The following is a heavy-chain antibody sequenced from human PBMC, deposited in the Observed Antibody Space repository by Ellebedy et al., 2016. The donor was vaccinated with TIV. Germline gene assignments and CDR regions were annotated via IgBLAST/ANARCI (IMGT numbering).Heavy chain of an antibody. D-gene: IGHD3-10*01. V-gene: IGHV1-18*04. Sequence: AASVKVSCKASGYTFTSYGISWVRQAPGQGLEWMGYISAYNGYTKYTQKLQGRVTMTTDTSTSTAYMERRSLRSDDTAVYYCARNASGAADVWGQGTTVTVSS. CDR1: GYTFTSYG. CDR2: ISAYNGYT. J-gene: IGHJ6*02. CDR3: ARNASGAADV.